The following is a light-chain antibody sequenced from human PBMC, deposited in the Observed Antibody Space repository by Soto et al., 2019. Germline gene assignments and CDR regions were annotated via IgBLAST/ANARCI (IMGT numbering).Light chain of an antibody. CDR2: RAS. CDR1: QTVSGSY. V-gene: IGKV3-20*01. Sequence: EIVLTQSPGTLSLSPGERATLSYRASQTVSGSYLAWFQQKPGQAPRLLIYRASSRATGIPDRFSASVSGTDFTLTISRLEPEDFAVYYCQQYVTSPWTLGQGTKVEI. J-gene: IGKJ1*01. CDR3: QQYVTSPWT.